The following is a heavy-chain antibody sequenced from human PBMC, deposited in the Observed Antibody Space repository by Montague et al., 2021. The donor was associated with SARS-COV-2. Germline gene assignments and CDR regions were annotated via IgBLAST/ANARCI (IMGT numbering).Heavy chain of an antibody. CDR3: ARRGGGEVFARFMYWYFDV. CDR2: IYYSGSVTT. Sequence: SETLSLTCSVSGGSINNYYWGWVRRSPGKGLEWIGYIYYSGSVTTXYXXXXKXRVSISVDTSENQFSLKLTSVTAADTAVYYCARRGGGEVFARFMYWYFDVWSRGSLVTVSS. V-gene: IGHV4-59*13. J-gene: IGHJ2*01. D-gene: IGHD2-21*01. CDR1: GGSINNYY.